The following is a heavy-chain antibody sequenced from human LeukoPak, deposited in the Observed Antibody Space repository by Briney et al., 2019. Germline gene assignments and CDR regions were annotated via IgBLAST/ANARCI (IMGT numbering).Heavy chain of an antibody. V-gene: IGHV3-23*01. CDR3: AKNPMVRGVSAYYYMDV. Sequence: GGSLRLSCAASGFTFSSYAMSWVRQAPGKGLEWVSAISGSGGSTYYADSVKGRFTISRDNSKNTLYLQMNSLRAEDTAVYYCAKNPMVRGVSAYYYMDVWGKGTTVTVSS. D-gene: IGHD3-10*01. CDR2: ISGSGGST. J-gene: IGHJ6*03. CDR1: GFTFSSYA.